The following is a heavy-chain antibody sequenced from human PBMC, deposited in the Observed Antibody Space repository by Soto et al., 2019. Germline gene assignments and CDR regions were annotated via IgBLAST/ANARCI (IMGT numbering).Heavy chain of an antibody. CDR1: GGSFSGYY. CDR2: INHSGST. CDR3: ARGRYYGSGDNWFDP. Sequence: QVQLQQWSAGLLKPSETLSLTCAVYGGSFSGYYWSWIRQPPGKGLEWIGEINHSGSTNYNPSLKSRVTISVDTSKNQFSLKLSSVTAADTAVYYCARGRYYGSGDNWFDPWGQGTLVTVSS. J-gene: IGHJ5*02. D-gene: IGHD3-10*01. V-gene: IGHV4-34*01.